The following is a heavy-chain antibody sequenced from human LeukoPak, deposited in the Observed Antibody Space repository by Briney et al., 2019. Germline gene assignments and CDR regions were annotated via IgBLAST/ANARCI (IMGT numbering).Heavy chain of an antibody. CDR3: AKLPVSYSSGWSNFDY. CDR1: GFTFDDYA. D-gene: IGHD6-19*01. CDR2: ISDTGGST. V-gene: IGHV3-23*01. Sequence: PGGSLRLSCAASGFTFDDYAMHWVRQAPGKGLEWVSGISDTGGSTYYADSVKGRFTISRDNSKNTLYLQMNSLRAEDTAIYYCAKLPVSYSSGWSNFDYRGQGTLVTVSS. J-gene: IGHJ4*02.